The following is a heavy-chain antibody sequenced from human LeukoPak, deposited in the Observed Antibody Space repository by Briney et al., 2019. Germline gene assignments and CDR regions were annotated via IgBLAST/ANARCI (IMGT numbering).Heavy chain of an antibody. CDR2: IYTSGST. J-gene: IGHJ4*02. V-gene: IGHV4-61*02. CDR1: GGSISSGSYY. D-gene: IGHD3-9*01. CDR3: ASHLRHYDILTGYPYLYYFDY. Sequence: PSETLSLTCTVSGGSISSGSYYWSWIRQPAGKGLEWIGRIYTSGSTNYNPSLKSRVTISVDTSKNQFSLKLSSVTAADTAVYYCASHLRHYDILTGYPYLYYFDYWGQGTLVTVSS.